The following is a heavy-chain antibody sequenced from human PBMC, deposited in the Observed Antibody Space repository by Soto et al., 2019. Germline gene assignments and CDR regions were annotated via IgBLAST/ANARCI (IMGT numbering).Heavy chain of an antibody. CDR3: ITHADINGRGH. CDR2: IKTNNVHGGTT. V-gene: IGHV3-15*01. CDR1: GFIFRNDW. D-gene: IGHD2-8*01. J-gene: IGHJ4*02. Sequence: EVQLVESGGGSATPGGSLRLSCAGSGFIFRNDWMSWVRQAPGKGLEWVARIKTNNVHGGTTDYAAPVKGRFFISRNASQSTLFLQRNSMQTEDTAVYYCITHADINGRGHWAQGPLVTV.